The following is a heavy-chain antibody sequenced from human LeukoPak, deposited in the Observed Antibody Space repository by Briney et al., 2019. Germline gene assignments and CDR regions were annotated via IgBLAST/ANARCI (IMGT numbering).Heavy chain of an antibody. D-gene: IGHD3-9*01. Sequence: ASVKVSCKASGYTFTSYGISWVRQAPGQGLEWMGWISAYNGNTNYAQKLQGRVTMTTDTSTSTAYMELRSLRSDDPAVYYCARDRSYYDILTGYFSVGKKNSYYYYGMDVWGQGTTVTVSS. CDR1: GYTFTSYG. CDR3: ARDRSYYDILTGYFSVGKKNSYYYYGMDV. J-gene: IGHJ6*02. V-gene: IGHV1-18*01. CDR2: ISAYNGNT.